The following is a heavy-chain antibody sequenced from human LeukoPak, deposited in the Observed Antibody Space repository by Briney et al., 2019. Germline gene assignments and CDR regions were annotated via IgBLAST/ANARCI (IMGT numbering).Heavy chain of an antibody. Sequence: SETLSLTCTVSGVSISSYYWSWVRQPAGKGLEWIGRIYTSGSTNYNPSLKSRVTMSVDTSKNQFSLKLSSVTAADTAVYYCARGDFWSGFDYWGQGTLVTVSS. J-gene: IGHJ4*02. CDR2: IYTSGST. CDR3: ARGDFWSGFDY. CDR1: GVSISSYY. D-gene: IGHD3-3*01. V-gene: IGHV4-4*07.